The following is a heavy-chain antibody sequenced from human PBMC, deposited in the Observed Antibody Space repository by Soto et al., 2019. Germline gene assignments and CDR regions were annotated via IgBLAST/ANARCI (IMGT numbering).Heavy chain of an antibody. CDR2: IDHDGPT. CDR1: GFTFSNYW. V-gene: IGHV3-74*01. Sequence: EVQLVESGGGLVKPGGSLRLSCAGSGFTFSNYWMHWVRQAPGKGLEWVSRIDHDGPTDYADSVRGRFTFSRDNAENTLYLQMNSLRPDDTAVYYCVRDSHGDYWGQGTLVTVSS. CDR3: VRDSHGDY. J-gene: IGHJ4*02.